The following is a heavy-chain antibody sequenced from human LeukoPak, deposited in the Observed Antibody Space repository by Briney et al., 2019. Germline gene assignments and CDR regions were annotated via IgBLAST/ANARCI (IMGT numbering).Heavy chain of an antibody. D-gene: IGHD4-17*01. V-gene: IGHV3-9*01. CDR1: GFTFDDYA. CDR3: AKDTNYGDYVGYFDY. CDR2: ISWNSGSI. J-gene: IGHJ4*02. Sequence: PGGSLRLSCAASGFTFDDYAMPWVRQAPGKGLEWVSGISWNSGSIGYADSVKGRFTISRDNAKNSLYLQMNSLRAEDTALYYCAKDTNYGDYVGYFDYWGQGTLVTVSS.